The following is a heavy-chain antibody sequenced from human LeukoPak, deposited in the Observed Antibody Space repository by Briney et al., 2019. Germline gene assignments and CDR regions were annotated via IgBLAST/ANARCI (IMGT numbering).Heavy chain of an antibody. J-gene: IGHJ5*02. V-gene: IGHV1-69*13. D-gene: IGHD3-10*01. Sequence: GASVTVSCKASGGTFSSYAISWVRQAPGQGLEWMGGIIPIFGTANYAQKFPGRVTITADDSTSTAYMELTSLRSEDTAVYYCARGGDYYGSGKIWFDPWGQGTLVTVSS. CDR2: IIPIFGTA. CDR3: ARGGDYYGSGKIWFDP. CDR1: GGTFSSYA.